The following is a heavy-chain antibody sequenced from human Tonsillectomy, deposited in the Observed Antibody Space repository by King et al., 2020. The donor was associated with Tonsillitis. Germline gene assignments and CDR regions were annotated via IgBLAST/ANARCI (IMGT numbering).Heavy chain of an antibody. D-gene: IGHD3-16*02. CDR1: GGSISSYY. CDR3: ARGLSMITFGGVISIDAFDI. CDR2: IYYSGST. V-gene: IGHV4-59*01. Sequence: QLQESGPGLVKPSETLSLTCTVSGGSISSYYWSWIRQPPGKGLEWFGYIYYSGSTNYNPSLKSRVTISVDTSKNQFSLKLGSVTAAATAVYYCARGLSMITFGGVISIDAFDIWGQGTMVTVSS. J-gene: IGHJ3*02.